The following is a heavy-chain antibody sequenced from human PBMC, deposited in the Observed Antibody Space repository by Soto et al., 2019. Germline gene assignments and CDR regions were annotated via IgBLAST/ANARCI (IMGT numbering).Heavy chain of an antibody. CDR1: GYTFTSYG. CDR2: ISAYNGNT. J-gene: IGHJ4*02. V-gene: IGHV1-18*01. Sequence: QVQLVQSGAEVKKPGASVKVSCKASGYTFTSYGISWVRQAPGQGLEWMGWISAYNGNTNYAQKLQGRGTMTTDTSTSTAYMELRSMRSDDTAVYYCARVQGYCSGGSCHLFDYWGQGTLVTVSS. CDR3: ARVQGYCSGGSCHLFDY. D-gene: IGHD2-15*01.